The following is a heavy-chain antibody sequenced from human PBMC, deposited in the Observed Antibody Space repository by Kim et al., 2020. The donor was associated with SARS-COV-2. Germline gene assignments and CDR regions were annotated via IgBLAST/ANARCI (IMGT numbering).Heavy chain of an antibody. V-gene: IGHV4-34*01. CDR2: INHSGST. J-gene: IGHJ5*02. D-gene: IGHD3-10*01. CDR1: GGSFSGYY. Sequence: SETLSLTCAVYGGSFSGYYWSWIRQPPGKGLEWIGEINHSGSTNYNPSLKSRVTISVDTSKNQFSLKLSSVTAADTAVYYCARDPGVRGVTLFDPWGQGTLVTVSS. CDR3: ARDPGVRGVTLFDP.